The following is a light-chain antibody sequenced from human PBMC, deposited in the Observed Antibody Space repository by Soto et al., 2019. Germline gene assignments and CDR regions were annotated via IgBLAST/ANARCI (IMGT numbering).Light chain of an antibody. V-gene: IGLV4-69*01. Sequence: QSVLTQSPSASASLGASVKLTCTLSSGHSTYAIAWHQQQSEKGPRFLMKINSDGSHSKGDGIFDRFSGSSSGAERHLTISSLQSEDESGYFCQSWGTGIQVFGGGTKLTVL. CDR3: QSWGTGIQV. J-gene: IGLJ3*02. CDR1: SGHSTYA. CDR2: INSDGSH.